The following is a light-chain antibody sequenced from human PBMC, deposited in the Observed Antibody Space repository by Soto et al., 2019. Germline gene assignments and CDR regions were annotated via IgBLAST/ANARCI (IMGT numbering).Light chain of an antibody. J-gene: IGKJ1*01. Sequence: DIQMTQSPSTLSASVGDRVTITCRASLSIGSWLAWYQQKPGKAPKFLIYWASSLETGVPSRFSGSGSGTEFTLTISSLQPDDFATYYCQQYNRYPRTFGQGTKVEIK. CDR2: WAS. CDR3: QQYNRYPRT. CDR1: LSIGSW. V-gene: IGKV1-5*03.